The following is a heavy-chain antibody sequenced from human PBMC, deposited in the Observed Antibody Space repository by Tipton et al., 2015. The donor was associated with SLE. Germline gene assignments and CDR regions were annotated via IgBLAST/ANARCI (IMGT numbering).Heavy chain of an antibody. V-gene: IGHV3-20*04. CDR2: INWNGGNT. Sequence: GSLRLSCAASGFIFDDYAMNWVRQAPGKGLEWVSGINWNGGNTGSADSVKGRFTISRDNAKNSLYLQMNSLRAEDTAVYYCAREAYETAFDIWGQGTMVTVS. CDR1: GFIFDDYA. D-gene: IGHD2-21*01. CDR3: AREAYETAFDI. J-gene: IGHJ3*02.